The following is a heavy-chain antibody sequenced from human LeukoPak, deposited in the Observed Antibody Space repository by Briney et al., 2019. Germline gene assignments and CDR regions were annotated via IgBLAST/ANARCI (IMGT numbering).Heavy chain of an antibody. Sequence: QSGGSLRLSCAASGFTFSSYAMSWVRQAPGKGLEWVSIVYRGGNTDYADSVKGRFTISRDNSKNTLFLQMNSLRAEDTAVYYCASDSGSNWFGYWGQGTLVTVSS. J-gene: IGHJ5*01. D-gene: IGHD6-25*01. CDR3: ASDSGSNWFGY. CDR1: GFTFSSYA. CDR2: VYRGGNT. V-gene: IGHV3-53*01.